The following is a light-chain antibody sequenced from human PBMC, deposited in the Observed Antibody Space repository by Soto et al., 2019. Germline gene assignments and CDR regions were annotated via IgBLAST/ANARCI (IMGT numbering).Light chain of an antibody. CDR2: AAT. J-gene: IGKJ4*01. V-gene: IGKV1D-12*01. CDR1: QFISTW. Sequence: DIQVTQSPSSVSASVGDRVTITFRASQFISTWLAWYQQKPGEAPKLLIFAATRLHSGVPSRFSGSGSGTDFTLTISSLQPEDFATYYCQQADSFPLTFGGGTKVDIK. CDR3: QQADSFPLT.